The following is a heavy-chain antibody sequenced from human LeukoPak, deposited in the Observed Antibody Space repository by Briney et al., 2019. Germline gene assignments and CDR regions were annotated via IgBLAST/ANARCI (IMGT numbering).Heavy chain of an antibody. V-gene: IGHV4-59*12. CDR2: IYYSGST. J-gene: IGHJ5*02. D-gene: IGHD4-17*01. Sequence: SETLSLTCTVSGGSISNYYWSWIRQPPGKGLEWIGSIYYSGSTYYNPSLKSRVTISVDTSKNQFSLKLSSVTAADTAVYYCATSTVTSPFDPWGQGTLVTVSS. CDR1: GGSISNYY. CDR3: ATSTVTSPFDP.